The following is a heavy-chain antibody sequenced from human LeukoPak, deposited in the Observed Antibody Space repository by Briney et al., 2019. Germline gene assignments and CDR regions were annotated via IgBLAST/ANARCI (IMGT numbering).Heavy chain of an antibody. D-gene: IGHD2-15*01. V-gene: IGHV3-49*03. CDR2: IRSKAYGGTT. CDR3: TRDLYPDAFDI. CDR1: GFTFGDYA. J-gene: IGHJ3*02. Sequence: PGRSLRLSCTASGFTFGDYAMSWFRQAPGKGREGVGFIRSKAYGGTTEYAASVKGRFTISRDDSKSIAYLQMNSLKTEDTAVYYCTRDLYPDAFDIWGQGTMVTVSS.